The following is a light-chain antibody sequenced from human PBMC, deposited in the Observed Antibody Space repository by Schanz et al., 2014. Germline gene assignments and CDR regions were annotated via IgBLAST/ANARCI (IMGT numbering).Light chain of an antibody. V-gene: IGLV4-60*02. J-gene: IGLJ2*01. CDR2: LEGSGNY. Sequence: QSVLTQSSSASASLGSSVKLTCTLSSEHSSYIIAWHQQQPGKAPRYLMKLEGSGNYNKGSGVPDRFSGSSSGADRYLTISNLQFEDEADYYCQTWGTGIQVFGGGTKLTVL. CDR1: SEHSSYI. CDR3: QTWGTGIQV.